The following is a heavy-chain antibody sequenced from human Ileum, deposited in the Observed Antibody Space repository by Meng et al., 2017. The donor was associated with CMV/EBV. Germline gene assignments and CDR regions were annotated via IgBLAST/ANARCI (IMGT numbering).Heavy chain of an antibody. CDR2: ISGSGSHI. Sequence: GGSLRLSCAASGFIFSSYAMSWVRQAPGKGLEWLSFISGSGSHIYYADSVKGRFTISRDNAKNSLYLQMNGLGADDTSVYYCVRYCSNADCYAGSAEDFQHWGQGTLVTVSS. J-gene: IGHJ1*01. D-gene: IGHD2-2*01. CDR3: VRYCSNADCYAGSAEDFQH. CDR1: GFIFSSYA. V-gene: IGHV3-21*01.